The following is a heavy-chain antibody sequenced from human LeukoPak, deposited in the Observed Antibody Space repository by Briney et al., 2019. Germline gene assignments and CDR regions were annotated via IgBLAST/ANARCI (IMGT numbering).Heavy chain of an antibody. CDR3: ARGNGWSAMGNWFDP. V-gene: IGHV3-53*01. CDR1: GFTVSSIY. J-gene: IGHJ5*02. CDR2: IYSGGST. Sequence: PGGSLRLSCAASGFTVSSIYMSWVRQAQGKGLEWVSVIYSGGSTYYADSVKGRFTISRDNSKNTLYLQMNSLRAEDTAVYYCARGNGWSAMGNWFDPWGQGTLVTVSS. D-gene: IGHD2-2*01.